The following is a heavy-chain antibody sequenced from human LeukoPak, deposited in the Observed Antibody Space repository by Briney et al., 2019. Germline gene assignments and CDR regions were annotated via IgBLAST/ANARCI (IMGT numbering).Heavy chain of an antibody. Sequence: PSETLSPALSVAGGSIGRITCSPIRQPAGKGLQWIGRIYSSGSTNYSPSLKSRVTMSVDTSKNQFSLRLTSVTAADTAVCYCARDHSFWGGFDYWGQGTLVTVSS. CDR3: ARDHSFWGGFDY. CDR2: IYSSGST. D-gene: IGHD3-3*01. J-gene: IGHJ4*02. V-gene: IGHV4-4*07. CDR1: GGSIGRIT.